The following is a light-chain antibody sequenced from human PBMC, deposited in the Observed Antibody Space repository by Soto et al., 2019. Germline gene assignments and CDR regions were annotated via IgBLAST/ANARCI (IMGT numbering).Light chain of an antibody. V-gene: IGKV3-15*01. CDR3: QQYNNWPLT. Sequence: EIVMTQSPATLSVSPGERATLSCRASQSVSSNLAWYQQKPGQAPRLLIYGASTRATGIPARFSGSGSGTESTLTISGLQSEDLAVYDCQQYNNWPLTFGQGTKVVIK. CDR1: QSVSSN. CDR2: GAS. J-gene: IGKJ1*01.